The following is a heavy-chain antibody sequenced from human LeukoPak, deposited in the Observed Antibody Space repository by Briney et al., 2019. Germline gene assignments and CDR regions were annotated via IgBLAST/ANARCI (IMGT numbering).Heavy chain of an antibody. CDR3: ATVDTAMVTRDY. CDR2: IYYSGST. CDR1: GGSISSGACY. Sequence: TSQTLSLTCTVSGGSISSGACYWRWLRQPQGKGLEWIVYIYYSGSTYYNPSLKSRVTISVDTSKNQFTLKLSSVTAADTAVYYCATVDTAMVTRDYWRQGTLVTVSS. J-gene: IGHJ4*02. V-gene: IGHV4-30-4*08. D-gene: IGHD5-18*01.